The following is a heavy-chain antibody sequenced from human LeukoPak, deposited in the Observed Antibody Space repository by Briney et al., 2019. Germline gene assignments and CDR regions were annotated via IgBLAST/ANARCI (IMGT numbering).Heavy chain of an antibody. CDR1: GGSISSSSYY. CDR2: IYYSGST. D-gene: IGHD6-19*01. CDR3: ARFSSGWYAGDY. V-gene: IGHV4-39*01. J-gene: IGHJ4*02. Sequence: SETLSLTCTVSGGSISSSSYYWGWIRQPPGKGLEWIGSIYYSGSTYYNPSLKSRVTISVDTSKNQFSLKLSSVTAADTPVYYCARFSSGWYAGDYWGQGTLVTVSS.